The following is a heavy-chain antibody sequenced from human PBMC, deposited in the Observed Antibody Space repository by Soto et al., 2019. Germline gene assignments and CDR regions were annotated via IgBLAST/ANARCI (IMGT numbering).Heavy chain of an antibody. CDR1: GGSISSGYYY. J-gene: IGHJ4*02. Sequence: SETLSLTCTVSGGSISSGYYYWSWIRQPPGKGLEWIGYIYYSGSTYYNPSLKSRVNISVDTSNNQFSLKLSSVTAADTAVYFCARDTYDITGNRRDAGGQGITVTVSS. D-gene: IGHD3-22*01. CDR3: ARDTYDITGNRRDA. CDR2: IYYSGST. V-gene: IGHV4-30-4*01.